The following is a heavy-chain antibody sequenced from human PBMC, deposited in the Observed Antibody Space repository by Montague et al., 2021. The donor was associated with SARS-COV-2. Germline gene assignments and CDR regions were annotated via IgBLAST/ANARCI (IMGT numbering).Heavy chain of an antibody. CDR2: IYGATGRT. CDR3: AKVDSVFP. J-gene: IGHJ4*02. D-gene: IGHD3/OR15-3a*01. V-gene: IGHV3-23*03. CDR1: EFTFSSSA. Sequence: SLRLSCAASEFTFSSSALSWVRQAPGKGLEWVSNIYGATGRTFYADSVKGRFTMPRENSKNTLYLQMNSLRVDDTAVYYCAKVDSVFPWGQGTLVTVSS.